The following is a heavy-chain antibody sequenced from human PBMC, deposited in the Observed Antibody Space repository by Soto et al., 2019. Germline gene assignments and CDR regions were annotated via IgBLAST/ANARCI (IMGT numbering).Heavy chain of an antibody. CDR1: GFTFSNYS. V-gene: IGHV3-23*01. CDR3: AKALQYSSSRDYFYYGMGV. J-gene: IGHJ6*02. CDR2: MNSGGRS. Sequence: PGGSLRLSCAASGFTFSNYSMSWVRQAPGKGLEWVSGMNSGGRSYYADSVKGGFTISRDTSKNMLYLQMNSLRADATAVFYCAKALQYSSSRDYFYYGMGVWGQGTTVTVSS. D-gene: IGHD6-6*01.